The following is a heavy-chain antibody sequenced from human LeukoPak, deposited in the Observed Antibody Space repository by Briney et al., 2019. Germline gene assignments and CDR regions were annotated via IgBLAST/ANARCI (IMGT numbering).Heavy chain of an antibody. D-gene: IGHD3-3*01. V-gene: IGHV5-51*01. Sequence: GESLKISCKGSGYSFTTYWIGWVRQMPGKGLEWMGIIYPGDSDTRYSPSFQGQVTISADKSISTAYLQWSSLRASDTAIYYCARRGSDFWSGYPSWGQGTLVTVSS. CDR3: ARRGSDFWSGYPS. CDR1: GYSFTTYW. J-gene: IGHJ4*02. CDR2: IYPGDSDT.